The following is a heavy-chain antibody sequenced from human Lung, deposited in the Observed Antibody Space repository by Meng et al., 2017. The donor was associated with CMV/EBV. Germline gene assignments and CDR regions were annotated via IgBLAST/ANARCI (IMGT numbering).Heavy chain of an antibody. CDR1: GFTFSTYT. D-gene: IGHD1-26*01. V-gene: IGHV3-21*01. J-gene: IGHJ4*01. CDR2: ISGSSSFT. Sequence: GESLKISCAASGFTFSTYTMNWVRQAPGKGLEWVSSISGSSSFTYYADSVKGRFTISRDNAKNSLYLQMNSLRAEDTAVYYCARRKGATLDYFDDWGQVTLVTVSS. CDR3: ARRKGATLDYFDD.